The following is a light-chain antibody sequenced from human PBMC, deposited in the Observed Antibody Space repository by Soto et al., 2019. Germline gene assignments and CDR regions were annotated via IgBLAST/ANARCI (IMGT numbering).Light chain of an antibody. Sequence: EIVLTQSPGTLSLSPGERATLSCRASQRVSTNYLAWYQRKPGQAPRLLIYGASSRATDIPRRFSGSGSGTDFTLTITRLEPEDFAVYYCQQYGSSPPTFGQGTKVEVK. CDR1: QRVSTNY. CDR3: QQYGSSPPT. V-gene: IGKV3-20*01. J-gene: IGKJ1*01. CDR2: GAS.